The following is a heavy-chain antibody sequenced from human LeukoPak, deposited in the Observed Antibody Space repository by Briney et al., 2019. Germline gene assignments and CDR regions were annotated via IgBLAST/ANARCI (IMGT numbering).Heavy chain of an antibody. Sequence: SETLSLTCTVSSGSISSSSYYWGWLRQPPGKGLEWIGSIYYSGSTYYNPSLKSRVTISVDTSKNQFSLKLSSVTAADTAVYYCARVDDSNYAGFDYWGQGTLVTVSS. CDR2: IYYSGST. J-gene: IGHJ4*02. CDR1: SGSISSSSYY. CDR3: ARVDDSNYAGFDY. D-gene: IGHD4-11*01. V-gene: IGHV4-39*07.